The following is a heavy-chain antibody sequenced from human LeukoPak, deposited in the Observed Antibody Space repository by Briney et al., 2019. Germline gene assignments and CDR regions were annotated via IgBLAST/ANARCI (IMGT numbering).Heavy chain of an antibody. CDR2: IYYRRNT. J-gene: IGHJ4*02. Sequence: SETLSLTCTVSGGSISSYYWSWIRQPAGKGLEWIGGIYYRRNTYYNPSLKSRVTISVDTSKNQFSLKLSSGTAADTAVYYCARSYYDILTGYYKGGYYFDYWGQGTLVTVSS. CDR3: ARSYYDILTGYYKGGYYFDY. CDR1: GGSISSYY. V-gene: IGHV4-59*05. D-gene: IGHD3-9*01.